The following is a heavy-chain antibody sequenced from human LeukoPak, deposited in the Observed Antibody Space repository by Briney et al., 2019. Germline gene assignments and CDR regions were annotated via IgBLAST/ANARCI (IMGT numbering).Heavy chain of an antibody. CDR3: AKDKHEEYYFDY. CDR1: GFTFDDYA. V-gene: IGHV3-9*01. J-gene: IGHJ4*02. D-gene: IGHD3-10*01. CDR2: IRWNSGSI. Sequence: GRSLRLSCAASGFTFDDYAMHWVRQAPGKGLEWVSVIRWNSGSIGYADSVKGRFTVSRDNAKNSLYLQMNSLRAEDTALYYCAKDKHEEYYFDYWGQGTLVTVSS.